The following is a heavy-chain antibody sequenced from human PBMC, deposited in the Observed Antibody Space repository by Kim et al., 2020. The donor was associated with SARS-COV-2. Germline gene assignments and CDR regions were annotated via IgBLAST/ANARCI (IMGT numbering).Heavy chain of an antibody. J-gene: IGHJ4*02. Sequence: YAQKRQGRVTMTTDTSTSTAYMELRSLRSDDTAVYYCARDDVNSGYDSDYWGQGTLVTVSS. V-gene: IGHV1-18*01. CDR3: ARDDVNSGYDSDY. D-gene: IGHD5-12*01.